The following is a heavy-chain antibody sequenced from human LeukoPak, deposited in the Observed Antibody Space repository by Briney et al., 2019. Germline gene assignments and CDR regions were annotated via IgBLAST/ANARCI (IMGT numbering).Heavy chain of an antibody. J-gene: IGHJ4*02. CDR2: IYPGDSDT. D-gene: IGHD3-22*01. CDR1: GYSFTSYW. CDR3: ARLPDSSGYYSSYYFDY. Sequence: GESLKISCKGSGYSFTSYWIGWVRQMPGKGLGWMGIIYPGDSDTRYSPSFQGQVTISADKSISTAYLQWSSLKASDTAMYYCARLPDSSGYYSSYYFDYWGQGTLVTVSS. V-gene: IGHV5-51*01.